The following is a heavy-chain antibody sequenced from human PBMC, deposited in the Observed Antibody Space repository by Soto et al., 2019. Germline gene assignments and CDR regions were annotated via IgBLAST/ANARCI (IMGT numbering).Heavy chain of an antibody. J-gene: IGHJ4*02. V-gene: IGHV4-59*01. D-gene: IGHD2-21*02. Sequence: SSETLSLTCIVSGGSISSYYWSWIRQPPGKGLEWIGYIYYSGSTNYNPSLKSRVTISVDTSKNQFSLKLSSVTAADTAVYYCARAVLQATAPFDYWGQGTLVTVPQ. CDR3: ARAVLQATAPFDY. CDR2: IYYSGST. CDR1: GGSISSYY.